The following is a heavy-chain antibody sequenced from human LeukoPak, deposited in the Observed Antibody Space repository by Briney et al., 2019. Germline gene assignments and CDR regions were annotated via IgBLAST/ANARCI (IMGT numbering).Heavy chain of an antibody. CDR1: GFTFSSYS. CDR3: ARDLGWYSSSWYPFDY. D-gene: IGHD6-13*01. V-gene: IGHV3-48*01. Sequence: GGSLRLSCAASGFTFSSYSMNWVRQAPGKGLEWVSYISSSSSTIYYADSVKGRFTISRDNAKNSLYLQMNSLRAEDTAVYYCARDLGWYSSSWYPFDYWGQGTLVTVSS. CDR2: ISSSSSTI. J-gene: IGHJ4*02.